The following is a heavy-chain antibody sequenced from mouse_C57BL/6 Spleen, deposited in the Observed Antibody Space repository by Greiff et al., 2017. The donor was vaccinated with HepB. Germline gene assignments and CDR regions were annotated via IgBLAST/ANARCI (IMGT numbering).Heavy chain of an antibody. CDR3: TRTTVVDYFDY. D-gene: IGHD1-1*01. J-gene: IGHJ2*01. CDR2: IDPENGDT. V-gene: IGHV14-4*01. CDR1: GFNIKDDY. Sequence: VHVKQSGAELVRPGASVKLSCTASGFNIKDDYMHWVKQRPEQGLEWIGWIDPENGDTEYASKFQGKATITADTSSNTAYLQLSSLTSEDTAVYYCTRTTVVDYFDYWGQGTTLTVSS.